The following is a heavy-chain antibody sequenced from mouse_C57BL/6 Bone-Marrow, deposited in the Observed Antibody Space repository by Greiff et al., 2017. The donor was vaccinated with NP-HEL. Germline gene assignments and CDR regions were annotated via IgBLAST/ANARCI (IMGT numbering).Heavy chain of an antibody. D-gene: IGHD2-5*01. J-gene: IGHJ3*01. Sequence: EVQLQQSGAELVRPGASVKLSCTASGFNIKDYYMHWVKQRPEQGLEWIGRIDPEDGGTEYAPKFQGKATMTADTSSNTAYLQLSSLTSEDTAVYYWNAYYSNYRFAYWGQGTLVTVSA. CDR1: GFNIKDYY. CDR2: IDPEDGGT. CDR3: NAYYSNYRFAY. V-gene: IGHV14-1*01.